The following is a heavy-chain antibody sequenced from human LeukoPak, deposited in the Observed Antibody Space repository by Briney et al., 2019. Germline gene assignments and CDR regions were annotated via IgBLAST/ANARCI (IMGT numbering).Heavy chain of an antibody. V-gene: IGHV3-21*03. D-gene: IGHD3-22*01. J-gene: IGHJ6*03. Sequence: PGGSLRLSCAASGFTFSSYSMNWVRQAPGKGLEWVSSISSSSSYIYYADSVKGRFTIPRDNAKNSLYLQMNSLKTEDTAVYYCTTDLYDSRRELDMDVWGKGTTVTVSS. CDR3: TTDLYDSRRELDMDV. CDR1: GFTFSSYS. CDR2: ISSSSSYI.